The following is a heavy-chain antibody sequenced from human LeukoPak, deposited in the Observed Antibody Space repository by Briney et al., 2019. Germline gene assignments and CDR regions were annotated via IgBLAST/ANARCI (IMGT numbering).Heavy chain of an antibody. V-gene: IGHV3-66*02. CDR1: GFTVSSNY. J-gene: IGHJ4*02. CDR2: IYSGGST. CDR3: AAHSGYDYSDY. D-gene: IGHD5-12*01. Sequence: PGGSLRLSCAASGFTVSSNYMSWLRQAPGKGLEWVSVIYSGGSTYYADSVKGRFTISRDNSKNTLYLQMNSLRAEDTAVYYCAAHSGYDYSDYWGQGTLVTVSS.